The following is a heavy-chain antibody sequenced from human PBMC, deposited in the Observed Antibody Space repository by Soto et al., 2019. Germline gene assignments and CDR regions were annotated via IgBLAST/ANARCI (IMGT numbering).Heavy chain of an antibody. V-gene: IGHV1-69*02. CDR3: ARVLGGYYYDSSGYYYEPEYFQH. Sequence: SVKVSWKASGGTLSSYTISWVRQAPGQRVEWMGRIIPILGIANYAQKFQGRVTITADKSTSTAYMELSSLRSEDTAVYYCARVLGGYYYDSSGYYYEPEYFQHWGQGTLVTVSS. J-gene: IGHJ1*01. CDR2: IIPILGIA. D-gene: IGHD3-22*01. CDR1: GGTLSSYT.